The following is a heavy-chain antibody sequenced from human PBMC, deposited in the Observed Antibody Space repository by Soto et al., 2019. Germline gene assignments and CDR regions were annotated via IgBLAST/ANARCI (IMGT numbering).Heavy chain of an antibody. D-gene: IGHD2-2*01. CDR3: AKAYHLHYPDAFDI. J-gene: IGHJ3*02. CDR1: GFTFSSYG. CDR2: ISYDGSNK. Sequence: QVQLVESGGGVVQPGRSLRLACAASGFTFSSYGMHWVRQAPGKGLEWVAVISYDGSNKYYADSVKGRFTISRDNSMNTLYLQMNSLRAADTAVYYCAKAYHLHYPDAFDIWGQGTMVTVSS. V-gene: IGHV3-30*18.